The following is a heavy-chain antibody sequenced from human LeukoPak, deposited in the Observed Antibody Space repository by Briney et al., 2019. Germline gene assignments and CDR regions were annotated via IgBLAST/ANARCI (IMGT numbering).Heavy chain of an antibody. CDR3: ASGVTTVTYANYFDY. V-gene: IGHV3-11*01. D-gene: IGHD4-17*01. CDR1: GFTFSDYY. CDR2: ISSSGSTI. Sequence: GGSLRLSCAASGFTFSDYYMSWIRQAPGKGLEWVSYISSSGSTIYYADSVKGRFTISRDNAKNSLYLQMNSLRAEDTAVYYCASGVTTVTYANYFDYWGQGTLVTVSS. J-gene: IGHJ4*02.